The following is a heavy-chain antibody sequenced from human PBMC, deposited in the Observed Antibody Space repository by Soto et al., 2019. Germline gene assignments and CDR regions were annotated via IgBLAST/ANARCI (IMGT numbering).Heavy chain of an antibody. CDR1: GGSISSSSYY. D-gene: IGHD6-6*01. V-gene: IGHV4-39*01. CDR3: ARQKRGWIAARPLPDGMDV. Sequence: SETLSLTCTVSGGSISSSSYYWGWIRQPPGKGLEWIGSIYYTGSTYYNPSLKSRVTISVDTSKNQFSLKLSSVTTADTAVYYCARQKRGWIAARPLPDGMDVWGQGTTVTVSS. J-gene: IGHJ6*02. CDR2: IYYTGST.